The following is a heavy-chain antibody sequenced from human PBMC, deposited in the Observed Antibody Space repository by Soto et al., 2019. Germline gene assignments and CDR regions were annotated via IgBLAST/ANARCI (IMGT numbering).Heavy chain of an antibody. CDR1: GFTFSSSW. V-gene: IGHV3-74*01. CDR2: VSGDGTTT. Sequence: GGSLRLSCAVSGFTFSSSWMHWVRQGPGDGLVWVSRVSGDGTTTNYADSVKGRVTISRDNAKNTLYLQMDSLRVEDTTVYYCATPGRASFFCRDGAKGFDHWGQGTQVTVSS. CDR3: ATPGRASFFCRDGAKGFDH. J-gene: IGHJ4*02. D-gene: IGHD3-3*01.